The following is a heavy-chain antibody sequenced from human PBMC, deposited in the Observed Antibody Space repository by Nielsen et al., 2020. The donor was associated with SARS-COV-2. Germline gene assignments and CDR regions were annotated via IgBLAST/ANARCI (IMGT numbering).Heavy chain of an antibody. V-gene: IGHV4-59*12. Sequence: SETLSLTCTVSGGSISSYYWSWIRQPPGKGLEWIGYIYYSGSTNYNPSLKSRVTISVDTSKNQFSLKLSSVTAADTAVYYCARRYYGMDVWGQGTTVTVSS. J-gene: IGHJ6*02. CDR2: IYYSGST. CDR1: GGSISSYY. CDR3: ARRYYGMDV.